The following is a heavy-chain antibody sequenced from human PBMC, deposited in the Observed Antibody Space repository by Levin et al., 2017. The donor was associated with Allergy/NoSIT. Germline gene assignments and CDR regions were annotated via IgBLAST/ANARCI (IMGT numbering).Heavy chain of an antibody. CDR3: VRPRRVALQYDAFDI. Sequence: PGGSLRLSCKGSGYTFPSYWIGWVRQMPEKGLEWMGVIYPGDSDTRYSPSFQGQVTISVDKSISTAYLQWSSLKASDTAIYYCVRPRRVALQYDAFDIRGQGTMVTVSS. V-gene: IGHV5-51*01. CDR2: IYPGDSDT. D-gene: IGHD3-3*01. CDR1: GYTFPSYW. J-gene: IGHJ3*02.